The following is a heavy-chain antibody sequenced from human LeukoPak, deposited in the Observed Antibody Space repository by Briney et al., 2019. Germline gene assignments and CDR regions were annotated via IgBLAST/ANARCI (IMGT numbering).Heavy chain of an antibody. CDR2: IWADASNE. CDR1: GFTFMGYA. Sequence: GGSLRLSCAASGFTFMGYAMDWVRQTPGKGLEWVAVIWADASNEYYGDSVKGRFTISRDNAKNTLYLQMNSLRDEDTAVYYCARRVDATRWFDPWGQGTLVAVSS. V-gene: IGHV3-33*03. D-gene: IGHD2-15*01. J-gene: IGHJ5*02. CDR3: ARRVDATRWFDP.